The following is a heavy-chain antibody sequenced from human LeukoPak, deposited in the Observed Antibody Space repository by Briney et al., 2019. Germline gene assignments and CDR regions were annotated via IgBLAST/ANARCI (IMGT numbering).Heavy chain of an antibody. CDR1: GGSISSHY. CDR3: ARGGDYDSSAYHYIHAFDI. J-gene: IGHJ3*02. CDR2: IHYSGTT. Sequence: SETLSLTCTVSGGSISSHYWSWIRQPPGKGLEWIAYIHYSGTTDYNPSLKSRVTISVDTSKNQFSLKLSSLTAADTAVYYCARGGDYDSSAYHYIHAFDIWGQGTMVTVSS. V-gene: IGHV4-59*11. D-gene: IGHD3-22*01.